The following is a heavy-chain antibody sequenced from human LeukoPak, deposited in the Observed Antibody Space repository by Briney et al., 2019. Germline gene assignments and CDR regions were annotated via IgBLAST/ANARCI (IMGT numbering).Heavy chain of an antibody. V-gene: IGHV4-59*01. CDR2: IYYSGST. CDR3: ARDGNWAYFDY. Sequence: SETLSLTCTVSGGSISSYYWSWIRQPPGKGLEWIGYIYYSGSTNYNPSLKSRVTISVGTSKNQFSLKLSSVTAADTAVYYCARDGNWAYFDYWGQGTLVTVSS. CDR1: GGSISSYY. D-gene: IGHD7-27*01. J-gene: IGHJ4*02.